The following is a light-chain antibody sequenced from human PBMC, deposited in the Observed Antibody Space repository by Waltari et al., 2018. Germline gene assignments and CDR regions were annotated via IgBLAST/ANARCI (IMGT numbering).Light chain of an antibody. CDR1: QSVSSY. CDR2: DAS. CDR3: QQRSNWPFLFT. V-gene: IGKV3-11*01. Sequence: EIVLTQSPATLSLSPGERATLSCRASQSVSSYLAWYQQKPGQAPRLLIYDASNRSTGIQARVSGSGSGKDFTLTISRLEPEDFAVYYCQQRSNWPFLFTCGPGTKVDIK. J-gene: IGKJ3*01.